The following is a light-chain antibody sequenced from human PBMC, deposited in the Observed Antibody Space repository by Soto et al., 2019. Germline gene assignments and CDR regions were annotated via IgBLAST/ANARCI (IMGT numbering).Light chain of an antibody. CDR2: DVS. J-gene: IGLJ2*01. CDR3: SSYTNIDTVI. V-gene: IGLV2-14*03. CDR1: SSDVGNYNY. Sequence: QSVLTHPASMSGSPGQSITISCTGTSSDVGNYNYVSWYQHHPGKAPKLIISDVSNRPSGISGRFSGSKSDNTASLTISGLQAEDEADYYCSSYTNIDTVIFGGGTKLTVL.